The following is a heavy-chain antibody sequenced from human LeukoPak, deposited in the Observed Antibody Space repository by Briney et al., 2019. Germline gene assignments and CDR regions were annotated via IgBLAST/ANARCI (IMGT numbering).Heavy chain of an antibody. Sequence: GGSLRLSCAASGFTFSSYAMNWVRQAPGKGLEWVSAISGSGGSTYYADSVKGRFTISRDNSKNTLYLQMNSLRAEDTAVYYCAKGYGFWSGYYHDDAFDIWGQGTMVTVSS. D-gene: IGHD3-3*01. CDR3: AKGYGFWSGYYHDDAFDI. J-gene: IGHJ3*02. CDR2: ISGSGGST. V-gene: IGHV3-23*01. CDR1: GFTFSSYA.